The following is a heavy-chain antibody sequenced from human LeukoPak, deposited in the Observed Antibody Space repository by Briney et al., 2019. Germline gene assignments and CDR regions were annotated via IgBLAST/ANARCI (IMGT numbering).Heavy chain of an antibody. CDR3: ARDRGDYGDYEDYMDV. Sequence: SETLSLTRTVSGRPISSYYWSWVRQPPGKGLEWIGYIYYSGSTNYNPSLKSRVTISVDTSKNQFSLKLSSVTAADTAVYYCARDRGDYGDYEDYMDVWGKGTTVTVSS. CDR2: IYYSGST. D-gene: IGHD4-17*01. V-gene: IGHV4-59*01. J-gene: IGHJ6*03. CDR1: GRPISSYY.